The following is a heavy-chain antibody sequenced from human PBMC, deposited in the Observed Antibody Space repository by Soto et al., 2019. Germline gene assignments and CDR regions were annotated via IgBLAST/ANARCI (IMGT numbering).Heavy chain of an antibody. D-gene: IGHD5-18*01. CDR2: IYWDDDK. CDR3: AHERDTAMAPDFDY. CDR1: GFSLSTSGVG. J-gene: IGHJ4*02. V-gene: IGHV2-5*02. Sequence: GSGPTLVNPTQTLTLTCTFSGFSLSTSGVGVGWIRQPPGKALGWLALIYWDDDKRYSPSLKSRLTITKDTSKNQVVLTMTNMDPVDTATYYCAHERDTAMAPDFDYWGQGTLVTVSS.